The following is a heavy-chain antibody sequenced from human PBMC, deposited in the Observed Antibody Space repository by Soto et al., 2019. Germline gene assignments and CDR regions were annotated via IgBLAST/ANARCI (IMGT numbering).Heavy chain of an antibody. J-gene: IGHJ4*02. CDR2: ISYDGSDT. D-gene: IGHD3-10*01. V-gene: IGHV3-30*03. CDR3: ARGMTMIRGVITEAFDY. CDR1: GFTFSYYD. Sequence: QVQLVESGGGVVQPGRSLRLSCAASGFTFSYYDIHWVRQAPGKGLDWVAIISYDGSDTNYADSVKGRFTISRDDSKSTLYLHMNILRPEDTAVYFCARGMTMIRGVITEAFDYWGQGTLVTVSS.